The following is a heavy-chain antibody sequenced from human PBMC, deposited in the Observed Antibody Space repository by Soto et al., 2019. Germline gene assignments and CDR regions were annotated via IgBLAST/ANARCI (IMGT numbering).Heavy chain of an antibody. V-gene: IGHV3-23*01. CDR2: ISGSGGST. J-gene: IGHJ4*02. Sequence: EVQLLESGGGLVQPGGSLRLSCAASGFTFSSYAMSWVRQAPGKGLEWVSAISGSGGSTYYADSVKGRVTISGDNSKNTLYLQMNSLRAEDTAVYYCAKEVEYSSSWSDIDYWGQGTLVTVSS. CDR1: GFTFSSYA. D-gene: IGHD6-13*01. CDR3: AKEVEYSSSWSDIDY.